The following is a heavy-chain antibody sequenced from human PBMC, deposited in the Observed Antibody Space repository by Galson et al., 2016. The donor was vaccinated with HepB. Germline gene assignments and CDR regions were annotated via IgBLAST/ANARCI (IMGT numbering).Heavy chain of an antibody. V-gene: IGHV4-38-2*01. CDR2: IYPSGRT. Sequence: SETLSLTCAVSGFSISSGYYWVWIRQPPGKGLQWIASIYPSGRTYPNPSLKSRVTISLDTSKNQFSLSLTSVTAADTAVYYCARGGTTMAFDYWGQGTLVTVSS. J-gene: IGHJ4*02. CDR1: GFSISSGYY. D-gene: IGHD3-10*01. CDR3: ARGGTTMAFDY.